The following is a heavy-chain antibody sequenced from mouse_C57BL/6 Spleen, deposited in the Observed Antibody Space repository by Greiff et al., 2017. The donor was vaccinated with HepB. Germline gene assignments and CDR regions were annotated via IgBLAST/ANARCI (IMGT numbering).Heavy chain of an antibody. CDR1: GYSFTSYY. V-gene: IGHV1-66*01. CDR3: ARSHHNWDLYYFDY. Sequence: QVQLQQSGPELVKPGASVKLSCKASGYSFTSYYIHWVKQRPGQGLEWIGWIYPGSGNTKYNEKFKGKATLTADKSSSTAYMQLRSLTSEDSAVYYCARSHHNWDLYYFDYWGQGTTLTVSS. D-gene: IGHD4-1*01. CDR2: IYPGSGNT. J-gene: IGHJ2*01.